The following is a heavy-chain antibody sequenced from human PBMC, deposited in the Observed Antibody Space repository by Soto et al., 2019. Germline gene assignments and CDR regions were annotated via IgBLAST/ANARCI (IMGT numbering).Heavy chain of an antibody. J-gene: IGHJ4*01. CDR2: ISATGGST. CDR1: GFTFNNYA. CDR3: AKGRLAGNFDY. V-gene: IGHV3-23*01. Sequence: EVQVLDSGGGLVQPGGSLRLSCAASGFTFNNYAMNWVRQAPGKGLEWVATISATGGSTYYADSVKGRFTISRDNSMNTLYLQMNGLRVEDTAVYYCAKGRLAGNFDYWGQGTQVTVSS.